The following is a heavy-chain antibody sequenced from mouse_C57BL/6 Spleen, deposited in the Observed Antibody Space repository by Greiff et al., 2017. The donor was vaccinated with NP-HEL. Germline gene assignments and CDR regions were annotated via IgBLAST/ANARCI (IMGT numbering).Heavy chain of an antibody. CDR3: ARDFAY. CDR2: IYPGSGNT. V-gene: IGHV1-76*01. J-gene: IGHJ3*01. Sequence: QVQLQQSGAELVRPGASVKLSCKASGYTFTDYYINWVKQRPGQGLEWIAWIYPGSGNTYYNEKFKGKATLTAEKSSSTAYMQLSSLTSEDSAVYFCARDFAYWGQGTLVTVSA. CDR1: GYTFTDYY.